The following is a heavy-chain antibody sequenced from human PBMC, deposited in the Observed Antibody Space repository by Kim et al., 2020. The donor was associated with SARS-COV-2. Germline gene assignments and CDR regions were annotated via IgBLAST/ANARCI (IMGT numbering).Heavy chain of an antibody. CDR2: INHSGST. Sequence: SETLSLTCAVYGGSFSGYYWSWIRQPPGKGLEWIGEINHSGSTNYNPSLKSRVTISVDTSKNQFSLKLSSVTAADTAVYYCARERPGKTFGGVIVKAYFDYWGQGTLVTVSS. CDR1: GGSFSGYY. J-gene: IGHJ4*02. CDR3: ARERPGKTFGGVIVKAYFDY. D-gene: IGHD3-16*02. V-gene: IGHV4-34*01.